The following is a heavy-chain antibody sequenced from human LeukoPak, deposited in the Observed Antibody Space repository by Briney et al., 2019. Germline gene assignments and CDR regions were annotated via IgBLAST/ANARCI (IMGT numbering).Heavy chain of an antibody. J-gene: IGHJ2*01. CDR3: ARGILAKGYFDL. Sequence: PSETLPLTCAVYGGSFSGYYWSWIRQTPGEGLQWIGGIKHSGSTDYNPSLKSRVTMSVDTSKNQFSLKLTSVTAADTAVYYCARGILAKGYFDLWGRDTLVTVSS. CDR1: GGSFSGYY. CDR2: IKHSGST. V-gene: IGHV4-34*01. D-gene: IGHD3-3*01.